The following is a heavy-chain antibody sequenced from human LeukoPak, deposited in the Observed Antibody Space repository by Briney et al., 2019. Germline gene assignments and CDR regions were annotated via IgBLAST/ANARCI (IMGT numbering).Heavy chain of an antibody. CDR1: GCTFIGYY. CDR3: ARATIRGVIEDY. Sequence: ASVKVSCKASGCTFIGYYMHWVRQAPGQGLEWMAWINPNSGDTNYAQKFQGRVTVTRDTSISTVYMELSSLRYDDTAVYYCARATIRGVIEDYWGQGTLVTVSS. D-gene: IGHD3-10*01. J-gene: IGHJ4*02. V-gene: IGHV1-2*02. CDR2: INPNSGDT.